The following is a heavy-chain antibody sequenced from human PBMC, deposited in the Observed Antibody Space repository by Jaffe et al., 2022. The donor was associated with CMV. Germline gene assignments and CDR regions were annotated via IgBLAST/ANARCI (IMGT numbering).Heavy chain of an antibody. V-gene: IGHV4-31*03. CDR2: IYYSGTT. Sequence: QVQLQETGPGLVKPSQTLSLTCTVSGASISSGNYHWSWIRQHPGKGLEWIGYIYYSGTTFYNPSLKSRATISIDTSNNQFSLKLSSVTAADTAVYYCARGVSPTYCNGDCLGLDSWGQGTLITVSS. J-gene: IGHJ4*02. D-gene: IGHD2-21*02. CDR3: ARGVSPTYCNGDCLGLDS. CDR1: GASISSGNYH.